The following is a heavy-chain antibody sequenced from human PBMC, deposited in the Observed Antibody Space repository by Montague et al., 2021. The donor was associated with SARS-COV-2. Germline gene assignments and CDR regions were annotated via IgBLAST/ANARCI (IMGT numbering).Heavy chain of an antibody. CDR3: ARAHVGLNTYYYGSGSYLKGGDYYYYMDV. Sequence: SETLSLTCTVSGGSISSYYWSWIRQPPGKGLEWIGYIYYSGSTNYNPSLKSRVTISVDTSKNQFSLKLSSVTAADTAVYYCARAHVGLNTYYYGSGSYLKGGDYYYYMDVWGKGTTVTVSS. J-gene: IGHJ6*03. D-gene: IGHD3-10*01. CDR1: GGSISSYY. CDR2: IYYSGST. V-gene: IGHV4-59*01.